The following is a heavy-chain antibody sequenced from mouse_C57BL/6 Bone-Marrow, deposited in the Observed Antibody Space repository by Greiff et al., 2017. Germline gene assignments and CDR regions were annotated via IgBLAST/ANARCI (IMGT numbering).Heavy chain of an antibody. CDR2: INPYNGGT. Sequence: EVQLQQSGPVLVKPGASVKMSCKASGYTFTDYYMNWVKQAHGKRLEWIGVINPYNGGTSYNEKFKGKATLTVDKSSSTAYMELNSLTSKDSAVDYCASYYYDRLYYAMDYWGQGTSVTVSS. J-gene: IGHJ4*01. D-gene: IGHD2-4*01. CDR3: ASYYYDRLYYAMDY. V-gene: IGHV1-19*01. CDR1: GYTFTDYY.